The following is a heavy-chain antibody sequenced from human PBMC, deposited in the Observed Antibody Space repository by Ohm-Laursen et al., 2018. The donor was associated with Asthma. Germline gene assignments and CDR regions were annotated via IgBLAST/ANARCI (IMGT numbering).Heavy chain of an antibody. Sequence: SLRLSCSASGFTFRSYAMHWVRQAPGKGLEWVSRISGDGSGTNYADSVKGRFTISRDNAKNSLYLQMNSLRAEDTAVYYCARDISDYYYYGMDVWGQGTTVTVSS. CDR1: GFTFRSYA. J-gene: IGHJ6*02. D-gene: IGHD1-14*01. CDR3: ARDISDYYYYGMDV. V-gene: IGHV3-74*01. CDR2: ISGDGSGT.